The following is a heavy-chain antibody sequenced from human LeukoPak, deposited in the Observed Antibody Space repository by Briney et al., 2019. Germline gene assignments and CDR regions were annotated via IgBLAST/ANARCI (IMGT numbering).Heavy chain of an antibody. V-gene: IGHV1-18*01. J-gene: IGHJ4*02. CDR1: GYTFTSYG. Sequence: ASVKVSCKASGYTFTSYGISWVRQAPGQGLEWMGLISAYNGNTNYAQKLQGRVTMTTDTSTSTAYMELRSLRSDDTAVYYCARNSGKLRYFDWLPTPSAFHYWGQGTLVTVSS. D-gene: IGHD3-9*01. CDR2: ISAYNGNT. CDR3: ARNSGKLRYFDWLPTPSAFHY.